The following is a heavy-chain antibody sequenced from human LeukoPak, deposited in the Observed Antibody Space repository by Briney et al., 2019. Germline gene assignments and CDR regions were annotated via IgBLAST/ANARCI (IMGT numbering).Heavy chain of an antibody. CDR2: IIPIFGTA. J-gene: IGHJ4*02. D-gene: IGHD3-22*01. CDR3: ARGPKTYYYDSSGYSDS. V-gene: IGHV1-69*13. CDR1: GGAFSSYA. Sequence: GASVKVSCKASGGAFSSYAISWVRQAPGQGLEWMGGIIPIFGTANYAQKFQGRVTITADESTSTAYMELSSLRSEDTAVYYCARGPKTYYYDSSGYSDSWGQGTLVTVSS.